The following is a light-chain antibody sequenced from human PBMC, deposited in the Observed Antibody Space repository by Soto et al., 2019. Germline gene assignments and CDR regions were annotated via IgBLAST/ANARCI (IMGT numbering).Light chain of an antibody. V-gene: IGLV1-51*01. CDR1: SSNIVGNS. CDR2: DDD. Sequence: QSVMTQPPSVSAAPGQRVTISCSGSSSNIVGNSVSWYQQLPGTAPKLLIYDDDKRPSGIPDRFSGSKSGTSATLGITGFQTGDEADYYCGSWDSSLSAYVFGTGTKLTVL. CDR3: GSWDSSLSAYV. J-gene: IGLJ1*01.